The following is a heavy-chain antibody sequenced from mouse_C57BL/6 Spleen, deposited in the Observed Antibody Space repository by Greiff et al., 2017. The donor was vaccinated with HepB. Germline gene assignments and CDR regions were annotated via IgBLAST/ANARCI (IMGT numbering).Heavy chain of an antibody. CDR2: IWSDGST. J-gene: IGHJ4*01. V-gene: IGHV2-6-1*01. D-gene: IGHD1-1*01. CDR3: ARHKATVVEGPYAMDY. CDR1: GFSLTSYG. Sequence: QVQLQQSGPGLVAPSQSLSITCTVSGFSLTSYGVHWVRQPPGKGLEWLVVIWSDGSTTYNSALKSRLSISKDNSKSQVFLKMNSLQTDDTAMYYCARHKATVVEGPYAMDYWGQGTSVTVSS.